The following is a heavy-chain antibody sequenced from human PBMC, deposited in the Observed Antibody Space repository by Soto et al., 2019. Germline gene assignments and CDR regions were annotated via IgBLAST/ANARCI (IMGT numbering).Heavy chain of an antibody. CDR1: GLTFSDYY. J-gene: IGHJ3*02. CDR2: ITSSGSYT. Sequence: GGSLRLSCAASGLTFSDYYMSWIRQAPGKGLEWVSYITSSGSYTKYADSVQGRFTISRDNAKNSLYLQMNSLRAEDTAVYYCARDGLYYYDSSGSGDAFDIWGQGTMVTVSS. CDR3: ARDGLYYYDSSGSGDAFDI. D-gene: IGHD3-22*01. V-gene: IGHV3-11*06.